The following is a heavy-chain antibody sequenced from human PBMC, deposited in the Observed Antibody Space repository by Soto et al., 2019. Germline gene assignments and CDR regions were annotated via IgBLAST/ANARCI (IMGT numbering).Heavy chain of an antibody. Sequence: SETLSLTCAVYGGSFSGYYWSWIRQPPGKGLEWIGEINHSGSTNYNPSLKSRVTISVDTSKNQFSLKLSSVTAADTAVYYCARAGVTGELVRVYYFDYWGQGTLVTVSS. CDR2: INHSGST. D-gene: IGHD6-13*01. CDR1: GGSFSGYY. CDR3: ARAGVTGELVRVYYFDY. J-gene: IGHJ4*02. V-gene: IGHV4-34*01.